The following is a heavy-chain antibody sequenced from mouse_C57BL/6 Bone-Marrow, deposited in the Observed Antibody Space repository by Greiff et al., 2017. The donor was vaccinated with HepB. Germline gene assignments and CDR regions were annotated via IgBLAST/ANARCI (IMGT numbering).Heavy chain of an antibody. V-gene: IGHV5-17*01. D-gene: IGHD2-3*01. CDR2: ISSGSSTI. J-gene: IGHJ2*01. CDR1: GFTFSDYG. Sequence: DVMLVESGGGLVKPGGSLKLSCAASGFTFSDYGMHWVRQAPEKGLEWVAYISSGSSTIYYADTVKGRFTISRANAKNTLFLQMTSLRSEDTAMYYCARMTYDGYYRYYFDYWGQGTTLTVSS. CDR3: ARMTYDGYYRYYFDY.